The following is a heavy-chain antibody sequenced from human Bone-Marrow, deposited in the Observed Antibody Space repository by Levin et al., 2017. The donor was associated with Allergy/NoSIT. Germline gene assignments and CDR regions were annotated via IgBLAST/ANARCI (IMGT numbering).Heavy chain of an antibody. V-gene: IGHV4-30-4*01. J-gene: IGHJ4*02. CDR2: IYYLGHT. Sequence: PSETLSLTCTVSGGSIGSSDYYWSWIRQTPGKGLEWIGCIYYLGHTYYNRSLKSRVTISIDTSKNQLSLKLRFVTAADTAVYFCARGGMFYHDSSGYPFDYWGQGAQVTVSS. CDR1: GGSIGSSDYY. CDR3: ARGGMFYHDSSGYPFDY. D-gene: IGHD3-22*01.